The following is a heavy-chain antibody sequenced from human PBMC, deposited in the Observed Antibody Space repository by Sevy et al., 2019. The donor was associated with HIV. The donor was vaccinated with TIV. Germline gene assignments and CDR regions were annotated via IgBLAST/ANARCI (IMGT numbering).Heavy chain of an antibody. D-gene: IGHD1-26*01. CDR2: VSFDESFR. CDR3: ATGRHGATFGY. J-gene: IGHJ4*02. CDR1: GLNFNIYP. Sequence: GGSLRLSCAASGLNFNIYPMNWVRQAPGKGLEWVAVVSFDESFRAYAESVKGRFTISRDNSKNTVFLQMDSLRDEDTSIYYCATGRHGATFGYWGQGTLVTVSS. V-gene: IGHV3-30*14.